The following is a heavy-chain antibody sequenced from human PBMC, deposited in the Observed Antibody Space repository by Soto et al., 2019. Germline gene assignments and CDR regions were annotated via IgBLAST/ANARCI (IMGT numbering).Heavy chain of an antibody. CDR2: ISSSSSTI. J-gene: IGHJ6*02. CDR1: GFTFSSYS. V-gene: IGHV3-48*02. Sequence: EVQLVESGGGLVQPGGSLILSCAASGFTFSSYSMNWVRQAPGKGLEWVSYISSSSSTIYYADSVKGRFTISRDNAKNSLYLQMNSLRDEDTAVYYCARDQYYDSSGYYRVYYYYGMDVWGQGTTVTVSS. CDR3: ARDQYYDSSGYYRVYYYYGMDV. D-gene: IGHD3-22*01.